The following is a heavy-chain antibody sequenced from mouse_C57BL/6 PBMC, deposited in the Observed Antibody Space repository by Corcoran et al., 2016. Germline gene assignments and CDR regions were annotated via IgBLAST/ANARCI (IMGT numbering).Heavy chain of an antibody. D-gene: IGHD4-1*01. J-gene: IGHJ2*01. CDR2: IYPRSGNT. Sequence: EVQLQQSGPELVKPGASVKISCKASGYTFTDYYMNWVKQSHGKSLEWIGEIYPRSGNTYYNEKFKGKATLTADKSSSTAYMELRSLTSEDSAVYFCARWGELAYYWGQGTTLTVSS. CDR3: ARWGELAYY. V-gene: IGHV1-26*01. CDR1: GYTFTDYY.